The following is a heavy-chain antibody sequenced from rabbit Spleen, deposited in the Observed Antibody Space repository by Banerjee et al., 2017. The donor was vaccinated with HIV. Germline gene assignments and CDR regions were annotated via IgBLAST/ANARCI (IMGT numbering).Heavy chain of an antibody. CDR3: ARDTGSSFSSYGMDL. CDR2: IAGSSSGFT. V-gene: IGHV1S45*01. D-gene: IGHD8-1*01. CDR1: GIDFSSGYD. Sequence: QEQLEESGGDLVKPEGSLTLTCTASGIDFSSGYDMCWVRQAPGKGLEWISCIAGSSSGFTYSATWAKGRFTCSKTSSTTVTLQMTSLTVADTATYFCARDTGSSFSSYGMDLWGPGTLVT. J-gene: IGHJ6*01.